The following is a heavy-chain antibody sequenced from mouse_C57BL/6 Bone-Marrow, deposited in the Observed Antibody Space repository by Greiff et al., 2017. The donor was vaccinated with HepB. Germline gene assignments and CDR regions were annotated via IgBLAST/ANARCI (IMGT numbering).Heavy chain of an antibody. J-gene: IGHJ3*01. V-gene: IGHV1-81*01. CDR1: GYTFTSYG. CDR3: AREDYGSSPFAY. CDR2: IYPRSGNT. Sequence: QVHVKQSGAELARPGASVKLSCKASGYTFTSYGISWVKQRTGQGLEWIGEIYPRSGNTYYNEKFKGKATLTADKSPSTAYMELRSLTSEDSAVYFCAREDYGSSPFAYWGQGTLVTVSA. D-gene: IGHD1-1*01.